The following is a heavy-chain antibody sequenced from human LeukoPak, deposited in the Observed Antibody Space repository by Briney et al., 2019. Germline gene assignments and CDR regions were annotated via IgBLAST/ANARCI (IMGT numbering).Heavy chain of an antibody. CDR1: GYTFTGYY. V-gene: IGHV1-2*02. CDR3: ASSAIDYYGSGSYFDY. Sequence: ASVKVSCKASGYTFTGYYMHWVRQAPGQGLEWMGWINPNSGGTNYAQKFQGRVTMTRDTPISTAYMELSRLRSDDTAVYYCASSAIDYYGSGSYFDYWGQGTLVTVSS. D-gene: IGHD3-10*01. CDR2: INPNSGGT. J-gene: IGHJ4*02.